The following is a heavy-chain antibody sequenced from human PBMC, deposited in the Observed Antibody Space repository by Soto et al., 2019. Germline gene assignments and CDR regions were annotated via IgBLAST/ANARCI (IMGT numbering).Heavy chain of an antibody. J-gene: IGHJ6*02. CDR2: IYYSGST. Sequence: SETLSLTCTVSGGSTSSSSYYWGWIRQPPGKGLEWIGSIYYSGSTCYNPSLKSRVTISVDTSKNQFSLKLSSVTAADTAVYYCASRDSSSWYFEGLGYYYGMDVWGQGTTVTVSS. V-gene: IGHV4-39*01. CDR3: ASRDSSSWYFEGLGYYYGMDV. D-gene: IGHD6-13*01. CDR1: GGSTSSSSYY.